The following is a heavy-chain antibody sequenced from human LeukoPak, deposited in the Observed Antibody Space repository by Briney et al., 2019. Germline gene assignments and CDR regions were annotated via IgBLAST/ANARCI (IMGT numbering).Heavy chain of an antibody. CDR2: IIPIFGTA. CDR3: ARAGRSDGDYFDY. D-gene: IGHD4-17*01. V-gene: IGHV1-69*13. CDR1: GGTFSSYA. J-gene: IGHJ4*02. Sequence: SVKVSCKASGGTFSSYAISWVRQAPGQGLEWMGGIIPIFGTANYAQKFQGRVTITADQAMSTVYMELSSLNSEDTAVYYCARAGRSDGDYFDYWGQGSLVTVSS.